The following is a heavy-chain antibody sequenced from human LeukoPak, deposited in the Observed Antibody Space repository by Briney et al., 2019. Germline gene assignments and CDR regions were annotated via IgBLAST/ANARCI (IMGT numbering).Heavy chain of an antibody. CDR2: INPSGGSA. Sequence: ASVKVSCKASGYTFTTHFIHWARQAPGQGLQWMGMINPSGGSAIYAQKFQGRVTMTSDTSTSTVYMELRSLRSEDTALYFCARERGELHRELDSWGQGTLVTVSS. J-gene: IGHJ4*02. D-gene: IGHD1-26*01. CDR1: GYTFTTHF. V-gene: IGHV1-46*01. CDR3: ARERGELHRELDS.